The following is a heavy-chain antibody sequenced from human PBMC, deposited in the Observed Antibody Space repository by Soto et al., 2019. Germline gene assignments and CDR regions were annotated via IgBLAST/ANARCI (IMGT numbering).Heavy chain of an antibody. CDR2: IYHSGST. V-gene: IGHV4-38-2*01. CDR1: GYSISSGYY. D-gene: IGHD4-17*01. Sequence: SETLSLTCAVSGYSISSGYYWGWIRQTPGKGLEWIASIYHSGSTYYNPSLKSRATISVDTSKNQFSLKLTSVTAADTAVYYCARGAATVTPGWFDPWGQGIMVTVSS. J-gene: IGHJ5*02. CDR3: ARGAATVTPGWFDP.